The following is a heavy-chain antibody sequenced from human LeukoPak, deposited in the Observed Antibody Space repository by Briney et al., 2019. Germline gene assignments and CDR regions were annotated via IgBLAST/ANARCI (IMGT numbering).Heavy chain of an antibody. D-gene: IGHD6-6*01. CDR1: GGSIINSNW. CDR2: IYYSGST. CDR3: ARGRTYRSSSWFDP. Sequence: SETLSLTCAVSGGSIINSNWWSWVRQPPGKGLEWIGYIYYSGSTNYNPSLKSRVTISVDTSKNQFSLKLSSVTAADTAVYYCARGRTYRSSSWFDPWGQGTLVTVSS. V-gene: IGHV4-4*02. J-gene: IGHJ5*02.